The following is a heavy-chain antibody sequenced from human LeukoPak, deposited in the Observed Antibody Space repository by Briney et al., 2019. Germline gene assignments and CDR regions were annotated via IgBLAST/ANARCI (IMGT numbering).Heavy chain of an antibody. CDR3: ARSGAGYQGPARDWFDP. Sequence: SGGTLRLSCAASGFTFSSYGMSWVRQAPGKGLEWVSAISGSGGSTYYADSVKGRFTISRDNSKNTLYLQMNSLRAEDTAVYYCARSGAGYQGPARDWFDPWGQGTLVTVSS. CDR1: GFTFSSYG. D-gene: IGHD2-2*01. J-gene: IGHJ5*02. CDR2: ISGSGGST. V-gene: IGHV3-23*01.